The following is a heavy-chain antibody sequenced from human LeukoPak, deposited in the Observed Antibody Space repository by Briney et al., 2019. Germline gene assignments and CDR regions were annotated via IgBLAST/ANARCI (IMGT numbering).Heavy chain of an antibody. J-gene: IGHJ4*02. CDR2: IYYSGST. Sequence: PSETLSLTCTVSGGSLSSYYWSWIRQPPGKGLEWIGYIYYSGSTNYNPSLTSRVTISVDTSKSQFSLKLSSVTAADTAVYYCARAPGGYDILTGYQSLYLFDYWGQGTLVTVSS. CDR3: ARAPGGYDILTGYQSLYLFDY. V-gene: IGHV4-59*01. D-gene: IGHD3-9*01. CDR1: GGSLSSYY.